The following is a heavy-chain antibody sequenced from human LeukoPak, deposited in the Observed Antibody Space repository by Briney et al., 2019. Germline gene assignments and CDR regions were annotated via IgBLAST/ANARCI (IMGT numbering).Heavy chain of an antibody. J-gene: IGHJ4*02. Sequence: GGSLRLSCAASGFTFSSYNINWVRLAPGKGLEWVSSISSSSSYIYYADSVKGRFTISRDNAKNSLFLQMNSLRAEDTAVYYCARDAIAAAVFYYFDYWGQGTLVTVSS. CDR3: ARDAIAAAVFYYFDY. D-gene: IGHD6-13*01. CDR1: GFTFSSYN. CDR2: ISSSSSYI. V-gene: IGHV3-21*01.